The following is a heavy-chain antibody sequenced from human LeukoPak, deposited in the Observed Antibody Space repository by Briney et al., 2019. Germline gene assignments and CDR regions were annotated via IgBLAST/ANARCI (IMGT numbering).Heavy chain of an antibody. D-gene: IGHD2-21*02. CDR3: ARVTGFDAFDI. J-gene: IGHJ3*02. CDR2: IYYSGST. V-gene: IGHV4-39*01. Sequence: SETLSLTCTVSGGSISSYYWGWIRQPPGKGLEWIGSIYYSGSTYYNPSLKSRVTISVDTSKNQFSLKLSSVTAADTAVYYCARVTGFDAFDIWGQGTMVTVSS. CDR1: GGSISSYY.